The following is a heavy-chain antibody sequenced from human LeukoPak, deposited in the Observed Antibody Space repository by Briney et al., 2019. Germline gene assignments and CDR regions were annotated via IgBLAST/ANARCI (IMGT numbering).Heavy chain of an antibody. V-gene: IGHV4-31*03. CDR1: GGSISSGGYY. CDR2: IYYSGST. CDR3: ARDRLFNFDP. Sequence: PSETLSLTCTVSGGSISSGGYYWSWIRQHPGKGLEWIGYIYYSGSTYYNPSLKSRVTISVDTSKNQFSLKLSSVTAADTAVYYCARDRLFNFDPWGQGTLVTVSS. J-gene: IGHJ5*02. D-gene: IGHD2-21*01.